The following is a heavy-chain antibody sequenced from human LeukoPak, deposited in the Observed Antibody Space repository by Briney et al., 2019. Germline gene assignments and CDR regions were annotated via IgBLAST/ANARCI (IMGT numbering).Heavy chain of an antibody. Sequence: PGGSLRLSCAASGFTFRDYAMSGVRQAPGKGLEWVSGISGSGGSTYYADSVKGRFSISRDNSKNTLYLQMNSLRVEDTALYYCAKEPYDHYYYDYMDVWGKGTTVCVSS. D-gene: IGHD3-22*01. J-gene: IGHJ6*03. CDR3: AKEPYDHYYYDYMDV. CDR1: GFTFRDYA. V-gene: IGHV3-23*01. CDR2: ISGSGGST.